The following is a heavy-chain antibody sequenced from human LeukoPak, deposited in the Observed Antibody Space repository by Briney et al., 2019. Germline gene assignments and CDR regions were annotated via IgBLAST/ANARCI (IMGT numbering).Heavy chain of an antibody. V-gene: IGHV1-2*02. CDR1: GYTLTDNH. J-gene: IGHJ3*01. CDR2: IDPNGGGT. D-gene: IGHD3-16*01. CDR3: ARELGINAFDV. Sequence: ASVKVSCKTSGYTLTDNHLYWLRQAPGQGPEWMGWIDPNGGGTNFAQNFQGRLTMTRDTSINTAYMELSRLTSDDTAVYYCARELGINAFDVWGQGTMVTVSS.